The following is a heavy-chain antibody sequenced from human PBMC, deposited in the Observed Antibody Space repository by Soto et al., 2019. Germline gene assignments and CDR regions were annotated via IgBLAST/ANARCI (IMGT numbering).Heavy chain of an antibody. Sequence: SETLSLTCTVSGGSISSYYWSWIRQPPGKGLEWIGYIYYSGSTNYNPSLKSRVTISVDTSKNQFSLKLSSVTAADTAVYYCARGNHAHEDDPGRFLEWVITVGDAFDIWGQGTMVTVSS. V-gene: IGHV4-59*01. CDR2: IYYSGST. CDR1: GGSISSYY. CDR3: ARGNHAHEDDPGRFLEWVITVGDAFDI. D-gene: IGHD3-3*01. J-gene: IGHJ3*02.